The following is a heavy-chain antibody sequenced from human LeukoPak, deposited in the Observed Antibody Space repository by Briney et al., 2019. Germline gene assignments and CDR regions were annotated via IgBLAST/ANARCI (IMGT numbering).Heavy chain of an antibody. V-gene: IGHV1-69*04. D-gene: IGHD4-23*01. CDR3: ARDPPAVVTPNYYYGMDV. CDR1: GGTFTSYT. J-gene: IGHJ6*02. Sequence: GALVKVSCKASGGTFTSYTISWVRQAPGPGLEWMGRIIPILGIANYAQKFQGRVTITADKSTSTAYMELSSLRSEDTAVYYCARDPPAVVTPNYYYGMDVWGQGTTVTVSS. CDR2: IIPILGIA.